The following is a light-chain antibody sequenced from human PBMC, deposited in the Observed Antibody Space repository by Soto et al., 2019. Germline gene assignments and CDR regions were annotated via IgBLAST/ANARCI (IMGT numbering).Light chain of an antibody. V-gene: IGLV2-14*01. J-gene: IGLJ3*02. CDR1: SSDVGGYNY. CDR2: EVN. Sequence: QSVLTQPASVSGSLGQSITISCTGTSSDVGGYNYVSWYQQHPGKVPKLMIYEVNNRPSGVSNRFSGSKSANTASLTISGLQADDEADYYCSSFTSSGTQVFGGGTKVTVL. CDR3: SSFTSSGTQV.